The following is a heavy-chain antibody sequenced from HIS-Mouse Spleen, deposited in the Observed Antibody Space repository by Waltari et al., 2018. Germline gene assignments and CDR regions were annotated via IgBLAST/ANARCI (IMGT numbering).Heavy chain of an antibody. D-gene: IGHD4-4*01. CDR2: MNPNSGNT. CDR1: GYTFTSYD. CDR3: ARGHDYSNYFDY. Sequence: QVQLVQSGAEVKKPGASVKVSCKASGYTFTSYDINWVRQATGQGLEWMGWMNPNSGNTGYAQNFQGRVTMTRTTSISTAYMELSSLRSEDTAVYYCARGHDYSNYFDYWGQGTLVTVSS. J-gene: IGHJ4*02. V-gene: IGHV1-8*01.